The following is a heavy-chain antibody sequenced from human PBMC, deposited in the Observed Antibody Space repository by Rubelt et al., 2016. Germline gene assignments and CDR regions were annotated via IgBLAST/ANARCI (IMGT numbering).Heavy chain of an antibody. J-gene: IGHJ4*02. V-gene: IGHV2-70*01. D-gene: IGHD6-19*01. CDR2: IDWDDDK. CDR3: ARIAVAGTGFDY. Sequence: QVTLRESGPALVKPTQTLTLTCTFSGFSLSTSGMCVSWIRQPPGKALEWLALIDWDDDKYYSTSLKTRLTISKDTSNNQVVLTMTNMDAVETATYYCARIAVAGTGFDYWGQGTLVTVSS. CDR1: GFSLSTSGMC.